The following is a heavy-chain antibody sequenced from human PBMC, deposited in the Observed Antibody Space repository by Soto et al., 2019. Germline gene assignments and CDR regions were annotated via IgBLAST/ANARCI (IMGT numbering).Heavy chain of an antibody. CDR2: ISGSGGST. CDR3: AKETRPDIVVVVASFDY. CDR1: GFTLSSYA. D-gene: IGHD2-15*01. V-gene: IGHV3-23*01. J-gene: IGHJ4*02. Sequence: GGSLRLSCAASGFTLSSYAMSWVRQAPGKGLEWVSAISGSGGSTYYADSVKGRFTISRDNSKNTLYLQMNSLRAEDTAVYYCAKETRPDIVVVVASFDYWGQGTLVTVSS.